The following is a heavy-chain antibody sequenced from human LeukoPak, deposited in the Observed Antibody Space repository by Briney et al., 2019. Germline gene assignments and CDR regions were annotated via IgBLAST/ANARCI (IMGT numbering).Heavy chain of an antibody. CDR1: GFTSSSYG. D-gene: IGHD3-9*01. V-gene: IGHV3-30*18. J-gene: IGHJ6*02. CDR3: AKDPTTSYDILTGFGSSKPPVYYYYGMDV. CDR2: ISYDGSNK. Sequence: QTGGSLRLSCAASGFTSSSYGMHWVHQAPGKGLEWVAVISYDGSNKYYADSVKGRFTISRDNSKNTLYLQMNSLRAEDTAVYYCAKDPTTSYDILTGFGSSKPPVYYYYGMDVWGQGTRSPFP.